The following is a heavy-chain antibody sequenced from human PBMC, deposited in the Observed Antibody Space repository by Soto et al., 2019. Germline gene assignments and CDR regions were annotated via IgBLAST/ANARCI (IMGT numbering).Heavy chain of an antibody. CDR1: GGSISSGDYY. Sequence: PSETLSLTCTVSGGSISSGDYYWSWIRQPPGKGLEWIGYIYYSGSTYYNPSLKSRVTISVDTSKNQFSLKLSSVTAADTAVYYCASHAYDSSGYYFQHWGQGTLVTVSS. CDR2: IYYSGST. J-gene: IGHJ1*01. D-gene: IGHD3-22*01. CDR3: ASHAYDSSGYYFQH. V-gene: IGHV4-30-4*01.